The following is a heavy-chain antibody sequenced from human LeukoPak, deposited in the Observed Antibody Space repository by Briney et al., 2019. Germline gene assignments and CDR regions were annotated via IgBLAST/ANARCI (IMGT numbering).Heavy chain of an antibody. V-gene: IGHV3-33*01. CDR3: ATRTGGQHY. Sequence: GRSLRLSCAASGFTFSNYGMHWVRQAPGKGLEWVAVIWSDGNNKYYADSVKGQFTISRDNSKSTLYLQMNSLRAEDTAVYYCATRTGGQHYWGQGTLVTVSS. J-gene: IGHJ4*02. CDR1: GFTFSNYG. D-gene: IGHD1-14*01. CDR2: IWSDGNNK.